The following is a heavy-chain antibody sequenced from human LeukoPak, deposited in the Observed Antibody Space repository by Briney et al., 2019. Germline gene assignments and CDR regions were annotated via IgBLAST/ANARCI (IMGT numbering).Heavy chain of an antibody. D-gene: IGHD3-16*01. V-gene: IGHV4-38-2*02. CDR1: RYSISSCYI. CDR2: IYHSGST. CDR3: ARQQGGTFDI. J-gene: IGHJ3*02. Sequence: PSETLSLTCTVSRYSISSCYIWGWIRQPPEKGLEWIGSIYHSGSTNYNPSLRSRVTISVDTSKNQFSLRLSSVTAADTAVYYCARQQGGTFDIWGQGTMVTVSS.